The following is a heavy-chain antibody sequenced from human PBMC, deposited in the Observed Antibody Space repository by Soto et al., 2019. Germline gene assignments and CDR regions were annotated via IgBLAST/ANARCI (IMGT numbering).Heavy chain of an antibody. CDR3: VRAADYIRGSYYRAPHSHYYYYMDV. CDR2: IYYSGST. J-gene: IGHJ6*03. V-gene: IGHV4-59*01. D-gene: IGHD3-16*01. Sequence: SETLSLTCTVSGGSISSYYWSWIRQPPGKGLEWIGYIYYSGSTNYNPSLKSRVTISVDTSKNQFSLKLSSVTAADTAVYYCVRAADYIRGSYYRAPHSHYYYYMDVWGKGTTVTVSS. CDR1: GGSISSYY.